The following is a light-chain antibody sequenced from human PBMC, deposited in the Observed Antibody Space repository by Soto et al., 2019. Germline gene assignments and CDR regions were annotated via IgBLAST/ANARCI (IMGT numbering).Light chain of an antibody. CDR3: QQYGSSPLLT. Sequence: EIVLTQSPGTLSLSPGERATLSCRASQSVSSSYLAWYQQKPGQAPRLLIYGASSRATGIPDRFSGSESGTDFTLTSSRLEPADFAVYYCQQYGSSPLLTFGPGTKVDI. CDR2: GAS. V-gene: IGKV3-20*01. CDR1: QSVSSSY. J-gene: IGKJ3*01.